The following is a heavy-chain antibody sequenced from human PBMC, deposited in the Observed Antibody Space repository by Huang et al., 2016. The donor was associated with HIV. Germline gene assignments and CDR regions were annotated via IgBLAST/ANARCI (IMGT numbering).Heavy chain of an antibody. CDR2: VKHGGST. D-gene: IGHD6-19*01. V-gene: IGHV4-34*01. CDR1: GGSLHGYY. CDR3: ATSRSGSGWFLDI. Sequence: QVQLYQWGAGPLRPSETLSLTCGVSGGSLHGYYWDWLRQSPGRGLEWSGEVKHGGSTQYNPSLKSRVTISVDTSKIQFSLNLTSVTATDTADYYCATSRSGSGWFLDIWGRGTLVSVS. J-gene: IGHJ2*01.